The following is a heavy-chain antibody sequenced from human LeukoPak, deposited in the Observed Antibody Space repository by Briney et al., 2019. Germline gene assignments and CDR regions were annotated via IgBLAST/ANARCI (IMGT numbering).Heavy chain of an antibody. CDR2: ISSSSRYI. CDR3: ARVRITTAAAPFDY. V-gene: IGHV3-21*01. CDR1: GGSISSSS. D-gene: IGHD3-3*01. Sequence: PSETLSLTCTVSGGSISSSSYYWGWIRQPPGKGLEWVSFISSSSRYIYYADSVKGRFTISRDNAKNTLYLQMNSLRAEDTAVYYCARVRITTAAAPFDYWGQGTLVTVSS. J-gene: IGHJ4*02.